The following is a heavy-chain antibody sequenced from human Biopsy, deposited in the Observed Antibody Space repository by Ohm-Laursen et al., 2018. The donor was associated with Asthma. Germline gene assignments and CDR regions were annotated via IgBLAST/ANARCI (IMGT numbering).Heavy chain of an antibody. CDR1: GFTFDDYA. CDR3: AKARIHHFYDSSGYYQHD. Sequence: SLRLSCSASGFTFDDYAMHWVRQAPGKGLEWVAVISYDGSSIYYADSVKGRFTISRDYSKNTLYLQMNSLRAEDTAVYYCAKARIHHFYDSSGYYQHDWGQGTLVTVSS. D-gene: IGHD3-22*01. CDR2: ISYDGSSI. J-gene: IGHJ4*02. V-gene: IGHV3-30-3*01.